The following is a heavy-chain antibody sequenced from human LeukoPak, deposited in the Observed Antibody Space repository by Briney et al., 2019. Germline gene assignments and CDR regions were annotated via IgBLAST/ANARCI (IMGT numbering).Heavy chain of an antibody. V-gene: IGHV4-39*01. D-gene: IGHD3-22*01. CDR3: ARHDTSDYYDSSVWWFDP. J-gene: IGHJ5*02. Sequence: SETLSLTCTVSGGSISSSSYYWGWIRQPPGKGLEWIGSIYYSGSTYYNPSLKSRVTISVNTSKNQFSLKLSSVTAADTAVYYCARHDTSDYYDSSVWWFDPWGQGTLVTVSS. CDR1: GGSISSSSYY. CDR2: IYYSGST.